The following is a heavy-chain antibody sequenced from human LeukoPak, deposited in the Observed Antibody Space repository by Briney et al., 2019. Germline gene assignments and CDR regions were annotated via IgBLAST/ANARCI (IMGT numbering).Heavy chain of an antibody. Sequence: ASVKVSCKASGYTFIGYYMHWVRQAPGQGLEWMGWINPNSGGTHYAQNFQGRVTMTRDTSISTAYMELSRLVSDDTAVYYCARVAEEYWGSTSCPFDPWGQGTLVTVSS. J-gene: IGHJ5*02. V-gene: IGHV1-2*02. CDR1: GYTFIGYY. D-gene: IGHD2-2*01. CDR3: ARVAEEYWGSTSCPFDP. CDR2: INPNSGGT.